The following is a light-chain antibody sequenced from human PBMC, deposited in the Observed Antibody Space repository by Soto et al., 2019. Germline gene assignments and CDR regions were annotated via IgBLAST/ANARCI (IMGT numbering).Light chain of an antibody. CDR3: QKSYSTSKYT. V-gene: IGKV1-39*01. J-gene: IGKJ2*01. CDR1: QSISSY. Sequence: DIQMTQSPSSLSASVGDRVNITCRACQSISSYLNWYQQKPGKDPKLLIYAASSLQSGVPSKFSGSGSGTDFTLNISSLQHEDFATYYCQKSYSTSKYTFGQGPKLEIK. CDR2: AAS.